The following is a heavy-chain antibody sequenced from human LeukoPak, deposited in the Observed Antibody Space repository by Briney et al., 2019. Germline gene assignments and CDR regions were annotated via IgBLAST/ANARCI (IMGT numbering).Heavy chain of an antibody. J-gene: IGHJ4*02. D-gene: IGHD3-9*01. CDR2: INPNSGGT. CDR1: GYTFTGYY. V-gene: IGHV1-2*02. CDR3: ARGIPPYYDILTGYYNALLFDY. Sequence: ASVKVSCKASGYTFTGYYMHWVRQAPGQGLEWMGWINPNSGGTNYAQKFQGRVTMTRDTSISTAYMELSRLRSDDTAVYYCARGIPPYYDILTGYYNALLFDYWGQGTLVTVSS.